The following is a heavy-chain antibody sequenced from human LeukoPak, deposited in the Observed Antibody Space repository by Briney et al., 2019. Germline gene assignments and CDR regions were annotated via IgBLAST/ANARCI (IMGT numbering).Heavy chain of an antibody. CDR2: VLLSGAT. CDR1: GGSITTTNW. J-gene: IGHJ4*02. Sequence: SGTLSLTCAVSGGSITTTNWWSWVRQPPGKGLDWIGEVLLSGATNYNLSLESRVSMSIDKSKNHLSLEVTSVTAADTAIYYCTRESGAFSPFGFWGQGTLVTVSS. V-gene: IGHV4-4*02. D-gene: IGHD1-26*01. CDR3: TRESGAFSPFGF.